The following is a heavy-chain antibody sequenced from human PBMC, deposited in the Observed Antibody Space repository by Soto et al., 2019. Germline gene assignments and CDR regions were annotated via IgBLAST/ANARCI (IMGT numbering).Heavy chain of an antibody. J-gene: IGHJ5*02. D-gene: IGHD2-21*01. CDR3: ARRVSASAGSWFDP. CDR1: GGSIRSGGDS. V-gene: IGHV4-30-2*06. CDR2: IYHYGNA. Sequence: SETLSLTCAVSGGSIRSGGDSWIWIRQSAGKDLEWIGYIYHYGNAYYNPSLKSRVSISVDRSKNQFSLQLTSVTAADTAMYYCARRVSASAGSWFDPWGQGTLVTVSS.